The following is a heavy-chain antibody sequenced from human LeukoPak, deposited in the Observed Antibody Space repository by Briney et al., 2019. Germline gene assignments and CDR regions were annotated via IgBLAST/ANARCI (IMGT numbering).Heavy chain of an antibody. D-gene: IGHD1-1*01. J-gene: IGHJ4*02. CDR1: GFTFSSYA. CDR3: ARARNGPSIIDY. Sequence: LRLSCAASGFTFSSYAMSWVRQPPGKGLEWIGYIYYSGSTYYNPSLKSRVTISVDTSKNQFSLKLSSVTAADTAVYYCARARNGPSIIDYWGQGTLVTVSS. CDR2: IYYSGST. V-gene: IGHV4-30-4*08.